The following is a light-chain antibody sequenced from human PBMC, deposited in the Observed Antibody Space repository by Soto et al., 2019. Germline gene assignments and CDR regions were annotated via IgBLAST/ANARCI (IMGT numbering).Light chain of an antibody. J-gene: IGKJ5*01. Sequence: AIQLTQSPSSLSASVEERVTITCRGSQGISTLLAWYQQKPGKAPKVLIYESSLLQSGVPSRFSGSGSGTAFTLTISSLQPEDFATYYCQHFKSFPITFGQGTRLEIK. CDR1: QGISTL. CDR2: ESS. V-gene: IGKV1-13*02. CDR3: QHFKSFPIT.